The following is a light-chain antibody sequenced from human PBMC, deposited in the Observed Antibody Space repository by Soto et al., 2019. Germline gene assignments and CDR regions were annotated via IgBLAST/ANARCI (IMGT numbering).Light chain of an antibody. CDR2: GAS. J-gene: IGKJ1*01. CDR3: QQYGSSPRT. Sequence: EILLTQTQGTLSLSPGERATRSCRASQSVSSSSLAWYQQKPGQAPRLLMYGASSRATGIPDRFSGSGSGTDFTLTIRTLEPEDFAVYYCQQYGSSPRTFGQGTKVAIK. CDR1: QSVSSSS. V-gene: IGKV3-20*01.